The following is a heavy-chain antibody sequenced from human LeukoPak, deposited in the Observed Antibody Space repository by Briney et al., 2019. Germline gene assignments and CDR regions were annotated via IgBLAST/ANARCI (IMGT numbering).Heavy chain of an antibody. Sequence: GGSLRLSCAASGFTFTSYGMHWVRQAPGKGLEWVSCISSISRTTYYADSVKGRFTISRDNAKNSLSLQMNSLRAEDTALYYCARDPGDSFGYGLAYWGQGTLVTVSS. CDR3: ARDPGDSFGYGLAY. CDR2: ISSISRTT. D-gene: IGHD5-18*01. J-gene: IGHJ4*02. CDR1: GFTFTSYG. V-gene: IGHV3-48*01.